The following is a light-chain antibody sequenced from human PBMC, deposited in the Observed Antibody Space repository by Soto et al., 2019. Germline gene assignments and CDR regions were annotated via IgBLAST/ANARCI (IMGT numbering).Light chain of an antibody. CDR2: GNS. CDR1: SSNIGAGFD. J-gene: IGLJ3*02. Sequence: QSVLTQPPSVSGAPGQRVTISCTGSSSNIGAGFDVHWYHQIAGTAPKLLIYGNSNRPSGVPDRFSGSKSGTSASLAINGLQAEDEADYYCAVWDDSLNGLWVFGGGTKVTVL. V-gene: IGLV1-40*01. CDR3: AVWDDSLNGLWV.